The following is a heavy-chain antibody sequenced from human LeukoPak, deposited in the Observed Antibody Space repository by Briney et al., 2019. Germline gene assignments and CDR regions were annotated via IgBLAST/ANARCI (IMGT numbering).Heavy chain of an antibody. D-gene: IGHD2-21*02. V-gene: IGHV3-7*01. Sequence: GGSLRLSCAASGFALSSHWMTWVRQVPGRGPEWVANVNRDGSETYYLDSVKGRFTISRDNAKNSLYLQMNSLRAEDTAVYYCARSVVVTATDYYYYGMDVWGQGTTVTVSS. CDR1: GFALSSHW. CDR2: VNRDGSET. CDR3: ARSVVVTATDYYYYGMDV. J-gene: IGHJ6*02.